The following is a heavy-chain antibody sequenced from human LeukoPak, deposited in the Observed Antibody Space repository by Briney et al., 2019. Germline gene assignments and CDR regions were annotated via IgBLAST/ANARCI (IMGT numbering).Heavy chain of an antibody. CDR2: INHSGST. CDR3: ARVGIAAAPDY. D-gene: IGHD6-13*01. J-gene: IGHJ4*02. Sequence: SETLSLTCTVSGGSISSNYWSWIRQPPGKGLEWIGEINHSGSTNYNPSLKSRVTISVDTSKNQFSLKLSSVTAADTAVYYCARVGIAAAPDYWGQGTLVTVSS. CDR1: GGSISSNY. V-gene: IGHV4-34*01.